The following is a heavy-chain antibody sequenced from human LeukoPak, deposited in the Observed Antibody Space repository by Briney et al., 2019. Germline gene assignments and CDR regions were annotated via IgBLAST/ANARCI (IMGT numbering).Heavy chain of an antibody. J-gene: IGHJ4*02. CDR1: GGSISSYY. CDR2: IYYSGSI. CDR3: ARQGGQLVREGFDY. V-gene: IGHV4-59*08. D-gene: IGHD6-6*01. Sequence: SETLSLTCTVSGGSISSYYWSWIRQPPGKGLEWIGYIYYSGSINYNPSLKSRVTISVDTSKNQFSLKLSSVTAADTAVYYCARQGGQLVREGFDYWGQGTLVTVSS.